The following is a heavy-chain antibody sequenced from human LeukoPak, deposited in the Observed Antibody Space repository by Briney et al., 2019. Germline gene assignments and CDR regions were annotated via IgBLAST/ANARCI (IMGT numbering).Heavy chain of an antibody. J-gene: IGHJ4*02. CDR1: GGTFSSYA. D-gene: IGHD2-15*01. V-gene: IGHV1-69*13. CDR2: IIPIFGTA. Sequence: ASVKVSSKASGGTFSSYAISWVRQAPGQGLEWMGGIIPIFGTANYAQKFQGRVTITADESTSTAYMELSSLRSEDTAVYYCARVPPRDYCSGGSCYSFFDYWGQGTLVTVSS. CDR3: ARVPPRDYCSGGSCYSFFDY.